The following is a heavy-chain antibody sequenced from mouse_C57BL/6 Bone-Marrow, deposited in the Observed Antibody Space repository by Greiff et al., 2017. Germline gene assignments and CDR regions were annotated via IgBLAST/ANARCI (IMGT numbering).Heavy chain of an antibody. CDR1: GFTFSDYY. CDR2: ISNGGGST. V-gene: IGHV5-12*01. CDR3: ARHDGSGTGSVAY. D-gene: IGHD3-1*01. Sequence: EVKLMESGGGLVQPGGSLKLSCAASGFTFSDYYMYWVRQTPEKRLEWVAYISNGGGSTYYPDTVKGRFTISRDNAKNTLYRQMSRLKSEDTAMDYCARHDGSGTGSVAYWGQGTLVTVSA. J-gene: IGHJ3*01.